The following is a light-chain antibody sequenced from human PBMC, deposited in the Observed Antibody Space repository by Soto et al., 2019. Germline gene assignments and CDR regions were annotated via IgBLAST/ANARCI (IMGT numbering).Light chain of an antibody. CDR2: DAS. CDR3: QQCSSLPLT. CDR1: QSVTKNY. J-gene: IGKJ4*01. Sequence: EIVLTQSPGTLSLSPGERATLSCRASQSVTKNYLAWYQQKPGQAPRLLIDDASRRATGIPDRFSGSGSGTDFTLTISRLEPEDFAVYYCQQCSSLPLTIGGGTKVEIK. V-gene: IGKV3-20*01.